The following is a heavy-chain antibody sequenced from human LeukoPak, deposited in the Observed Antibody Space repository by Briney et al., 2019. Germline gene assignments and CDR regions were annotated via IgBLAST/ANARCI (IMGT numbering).Heavy chain of an antibody. CDR2: ISYDGSNK. D-gene: IGHD6-19*01. Sequence: GGSLRLSCAASGFTFNNYALHWVRQAPGKGLEWVAVISYDGSNKYYADSVKGRFTISRDNAKNSLYLQMNSLRAEDTAVYYCARDREWLVRFYDYWGQGTLVTVSS. CDR3: ARDREWLVRFYDY. J-gene: IGHJ4*02. CDR1: GFTFNNYA. V-gene: IGHV3-30*04.